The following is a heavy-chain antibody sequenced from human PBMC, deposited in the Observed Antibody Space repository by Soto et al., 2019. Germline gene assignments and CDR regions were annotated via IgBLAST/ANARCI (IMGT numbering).Heavy chain of an antibody. D-gene: IGHD1-26*01. Sequence: ASVKVSCKASGYSFTTYYMHWVRQAPGQGLDWMGTINPSGGSTSYAQKFQGRVTMTRDTSTSTVYMELSSLRSEDTAVYYCARNHKSGLDYWGQGTLVTVSS. CDR2: INPSGGST. V-gene: IGHV1-46*01. CDR3: ARNHKSGLDY. CDR1: GYSFTTYY. J-gene: IGHJ4*02.